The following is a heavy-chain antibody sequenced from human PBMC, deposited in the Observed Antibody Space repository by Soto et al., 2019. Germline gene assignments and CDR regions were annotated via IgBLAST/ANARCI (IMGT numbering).Heavy chain of an antibody. J-gene: IGHJ6*02. CDR2: IDPSDSYT. D-gene: IGHD3-10*01. CDR3: ARRAGATIYYYYGMDV. V-gene: IGHV5-10-1*01. Sequence: PGESLKISCKGSGYSFTSYWISWVRQMPGKGLEWMGRIDPSDSYTNYSPSFQGHVTISADKSISTAYLQWSSLKASDTAMYYCARRAGATIYYYYGMDVWGQGTTVTVSS. CDR1: GYSFTSYW.